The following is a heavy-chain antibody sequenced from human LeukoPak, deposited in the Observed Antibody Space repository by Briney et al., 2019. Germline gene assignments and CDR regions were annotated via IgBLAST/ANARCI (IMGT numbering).Heavy chain of an antibody. CDR2: ISTASSYI. Sequence: GGSLRLSCADSGFTFSTYSMNWVRQAPGKGLEWVSSISTASSYIQYADSVRGRFTISRDNAKNSLYLQMNSLRAEDSAVYYCARREYYFYYMDVWGKGTTVTVSS. CDR1: GFTFSTYS. J-gene: IGHJ6*03. V-gene: IGHV3-21*01. CDR3: ARREYYFYYMDV.